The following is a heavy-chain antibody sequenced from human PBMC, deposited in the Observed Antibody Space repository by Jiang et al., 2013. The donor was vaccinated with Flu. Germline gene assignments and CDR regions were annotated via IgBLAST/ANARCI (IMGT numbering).Heavy chain of an antibody. J-gene: IGHJ4*02. D-gene: IGHD5-24*01. Sequence: SGAEVKEPGASVKVSCKASGYTFTRYYIHWVRQAPGQGPEWMGLVKPSGGATSYAQRYQGRVTMTRDTSTRTVYMELSSLRYDDTAVYYCGRIEGAAATIGDWGQGTLVTVS. CDR2: VKPSGGAT. CDR1: GYTFTRYY. V-gene: IGHV1-46*03. CDR3: GRIEGAAATIGD.